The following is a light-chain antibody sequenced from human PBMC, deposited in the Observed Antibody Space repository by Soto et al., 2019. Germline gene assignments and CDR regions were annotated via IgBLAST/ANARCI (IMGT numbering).Light chain of an antibody. V-gene: IGKV1-5*03. J-gene: IGKJ1*01. CDR3: QQYNSYWT. CDR2: KAS. CDR1: QSISSW. Sequence: DIQMTQSPSTLSASVGDRVTITCRASQSISSWLAWYQQKPGKAPNLLIYKASSLESGVPSRFRGSGSGTEFTLTISSLQPDDFATYYCQQYNSYWTFGQGTKVEIK.